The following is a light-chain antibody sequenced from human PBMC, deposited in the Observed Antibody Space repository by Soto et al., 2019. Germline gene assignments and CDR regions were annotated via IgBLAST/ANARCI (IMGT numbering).Light chain of an antibody. J-gene: IGKJ5*01. Sequence: DIQLTQSPSSLSASAGDRVTITCRASQTITTYLSWFQQKPGKAPKLLVYGASSLQSGVPSRFSGSGSGTEFTLTISSLQSEDFATYYCQQSYTTPITFGQGTRLEIK. CDR1: QTITTY. CDR2: GAS. CDR3: QQSYTTPIT. V-gene: IGKV1-39*01.